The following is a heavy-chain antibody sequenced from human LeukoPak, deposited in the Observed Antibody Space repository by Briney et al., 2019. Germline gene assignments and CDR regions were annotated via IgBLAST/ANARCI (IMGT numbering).Heavy chain of an antibody. CDR2: ISFSGSNV. V-gene: IGHV3-30*02. J-gene: IGHJ4*02. Sequence: PGGALRLSCAASGLTFSSYGMHWVRQAPGKGLEWVSYISFSGSNVHYADSVKGRFTISRDNSKSTLFLQMNSLRPEDTAVYYCAKPTTGSPTAAGLDYWGQGTLVTVSS. D-gene: IGHD1-1*01. CDR3: AKPTTGSPTAAGLDY. CDR1: GLTFSSYG.